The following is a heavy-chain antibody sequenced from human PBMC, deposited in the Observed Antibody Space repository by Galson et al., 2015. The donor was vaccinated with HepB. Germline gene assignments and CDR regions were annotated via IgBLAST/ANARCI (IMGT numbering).Heavy chain of an antibody. CDR1: GFSLSTSGVG. CDR2: IYWNDDK. Sequence: PALVKPTQTLTLTCTFSGFSLSTSGVGVGWLRQPPGKALEWLALIYWNDDKRYSPSLKSRLTITKDTSKNQVVLTMTNMDPVDTATYYCAHRRGVSGWYPLYFDYWGQGTLVTVSS. CDR3: AHRRGVSGWYPLYFDY. J-gene: IGHJ4*02. D-gene: IGHD6-19*01. V-gene: IGHV2-5*01.